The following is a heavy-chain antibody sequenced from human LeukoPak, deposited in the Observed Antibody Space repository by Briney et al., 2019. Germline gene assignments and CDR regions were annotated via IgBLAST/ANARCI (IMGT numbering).Heavy chain of an antibody. CDR3: ARGERLGYDFWSGYYRFDY. J-gene: IGHJ4*02. CDR1: GGTISSYA. V-gene: IGHV1-69*05. Sequence: SVKVSCKASGGTISSYAISWVRQAPGQGLEWMGGIIPIFGTANYAQKFQGRVTITTDESTSTAYMELSSLRSEDTAVYYCARGERLGYDFWSGYYRFDYWGQGTLVTVSS. CDR2: IIPIFGTA. D-gene: IGHD3-3*01.